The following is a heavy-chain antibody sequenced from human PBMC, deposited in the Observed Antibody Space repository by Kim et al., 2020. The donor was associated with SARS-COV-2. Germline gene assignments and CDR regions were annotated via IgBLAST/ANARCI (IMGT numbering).Heavy chain of an antibody. CDR2: ISYDGSNK. D-gene: IGHD6-19*01. CDR3: AKEYSSGQVGDGMDV. CDR1: GFTFSSYG. V-gene: IGHV3-30*18. J-gene: IGHJ6*02. Sequence: GGSLRLSCAASGFTFSSYGMHWVRQAPGKGLEWVAVISYDGSNKYYADSVKGRFTISRDNSKNTLYLQMNSLRAEDTAVYYCAKEYSSGQVGDGMDVWGQGTTVTVSS.